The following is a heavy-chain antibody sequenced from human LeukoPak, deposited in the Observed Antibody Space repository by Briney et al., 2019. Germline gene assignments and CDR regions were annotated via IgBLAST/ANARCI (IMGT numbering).Heavy chain of an antibody. V-gene: IGHV4-34*01. D-gene: IGHD6-6*01. CDR1: GGSFSGYY. Sequence: PSETLSLTCAVHGGSFSGYYWSWIRQPPGKGLEWIGEINHSGSTNYNPSLKSRVTISVDTSKNQFSLKLSSVTAADTAVYYCARRKLRYQLRREYSSSSAIDYWGQGTLVTVSS. J-gene: IGHJ4*02. CDR3: ARRKLRYQLRREYSSSSAIDY. CDR2: INHSGST.